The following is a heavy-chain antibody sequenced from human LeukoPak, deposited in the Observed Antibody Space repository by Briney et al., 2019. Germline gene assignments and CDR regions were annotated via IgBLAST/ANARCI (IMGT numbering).Heavy chain of an antibody. J-gene: IGHJ6*02. CDR3: ARIQVNYYYGMDV. CDR2: ISGSGGST. CDR1: GFTFSSYA. V-gene: IGHV3-23*01. Sequence: PGGSLRLSCAASGFTFSSYAMSWVRLAPGKGLEWVSAISGSGGSTYYADSVKGRFTISRDNSKNTLYLQMNSLRAEDTAVYYCARIQVNYYYGMDVWGQGTTVTVS. D-gene: IGHD5-18*01.